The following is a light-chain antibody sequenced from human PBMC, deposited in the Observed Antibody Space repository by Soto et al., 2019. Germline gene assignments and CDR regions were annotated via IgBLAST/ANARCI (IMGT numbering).Light chain of an antibody. CDR1: QDITLW. CDR2: AAS. CDR3: QQAKTFPLT. V-gene: IGKV1D-12*01. J-gene: IGKJ4*01. Sequence: DIQMTQSPSSVSASVGARVIITCRASQDITLWLAWYQQKPGKATKVLIYAASSLGSGVPSRCSGRGSGTEYTLTISSLQPEDFATYHCQQAKTFPLTFGGDTKVQN.